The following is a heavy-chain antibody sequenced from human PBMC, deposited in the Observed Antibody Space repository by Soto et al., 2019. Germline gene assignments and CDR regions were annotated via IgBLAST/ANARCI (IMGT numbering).Heavy chain of an antibody. CDR2: IYWDDDK. J-gene: IGHJ4*02. CDR3: AHRTYYDSSGYYSTWGY. D-gene: IGHD3-22*01. CDR1: GFSLSTSGVG. Sequence: QITLKESGPTLVKPTQTLTLTCTFSGFSLSTSGVGVGWIRQPPGKALEWLALIYWDDDKRYSPSLKSRLTITKDTSKNQVVLTMTNMDPVDTATYYCAHRTYYDSSGYYSTWGYWGQGTLVTVSS. V-gene: IGHV2-5*02.